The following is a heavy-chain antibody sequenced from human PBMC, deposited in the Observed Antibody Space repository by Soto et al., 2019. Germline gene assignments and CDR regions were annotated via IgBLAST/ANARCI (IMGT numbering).Heavy chain of an antibody. D-gene: IGHD6-19*01. CDR3: ARDWGSSGWPN. CDR1: GHSLSSGGHY. V-gene: IGHV4-31*02. CDR2: IYFTGTT. Sequence: SETLSLTCTVSGHSLSSGGHYWSWIRQHPGKGLEWVGYIYFTGTTLYNPSLKSRLAISVDTSKNQFSLKLTSVTAADTAVYYCARDWGSSGWPNWGQGVLVTVSS. J-gene: IGHJ4*02.